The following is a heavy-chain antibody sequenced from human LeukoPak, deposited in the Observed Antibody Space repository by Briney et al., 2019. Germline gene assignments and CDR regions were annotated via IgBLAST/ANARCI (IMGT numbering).Heavy chain of an antibody. V-gene: IGHV3-33*01. CDR1: GFTLSNHG. D-gene: IGHD3-22*01. CDR2: IWYDGSNK. Sequence: GGSLRLSLAASGFTLSNHGMPWVRPAPGKGVEGVGVIWYDGSNKYYADSVKGRFTISRDNSKNTLYLQMNSLRAEDTAVYYCARDQVYDSSGYYYVGYFQHWGQGTLVTVSS. J-gene: IGHJ1*01. CDR3: ARDQVYDSSGYYYVGYFQH.